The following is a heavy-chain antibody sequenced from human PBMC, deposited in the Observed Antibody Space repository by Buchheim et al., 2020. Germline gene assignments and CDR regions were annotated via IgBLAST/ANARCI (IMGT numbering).Heavy chain of an antibody. Sequence: QVQLQESGPGLVKPSQTLSLTCTVSGGSISSGGYYWSWIRQHPGKGLEWIGYIYYSGSTYYNPSLNSRVAISLDRSKNQFSLKVNSVTAVDTAVYYCARTPVGGWGKIDYWGQGTL. CDR3: ARTPVGGWGKIDY. V-gene: IGHV4-31*03. D-gene: IGHD2-8*02. J-gene: IGHJ4*02. CDR1: GGSISSGGYY. CDR2: IYYSGST.